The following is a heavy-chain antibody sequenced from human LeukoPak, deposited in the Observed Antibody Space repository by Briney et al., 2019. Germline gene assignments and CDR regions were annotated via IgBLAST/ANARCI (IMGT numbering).Heavy chain of an antibody. CDR3: ARAGSYSSSWYKSPSWFDP. Sequence: GGSLSLPCPASGSPASSNSWSWVRQAPGKGLEWASVIYGGGSTYYADSGKGRFTISRDNSKNTLYLQMNSLRAEDTAVYYCARAGSYSSSWYKSPSWFDPWGQGTLVTVSS. CDR1: GSPASSNS. V-gene: IGHV3-66*01. CDR2: IYGGGST. J-gene: IGHJ5*02. D-gene: IGHD6-13*01.